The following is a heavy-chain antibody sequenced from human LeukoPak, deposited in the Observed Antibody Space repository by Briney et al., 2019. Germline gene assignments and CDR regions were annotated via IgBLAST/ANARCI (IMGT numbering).Heavy chain of an antibody. V-gene: IGHV4-59*11. CDR1: GGSISSHY. CDR3: ARGSGQWGFDS. CDR2: IYYSGST. D-gene: IGHD3-10*01. Sequence: SETLSLTCTVSGGSISSHYWSWIRQPPGKTLEWIGYIYYSGSTNYNPSLRSRVTISVDSSKNQFSLKLSSVTAADTAVYYCARGSGQWGFDSWGQGTLITVSS. J-gene: IGHJ4*02.